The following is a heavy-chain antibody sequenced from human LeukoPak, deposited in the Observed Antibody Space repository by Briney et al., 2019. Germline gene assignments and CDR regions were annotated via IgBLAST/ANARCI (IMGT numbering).Heavy chain of an antibody. D-gene: IGHD5-24*01. CDR1: GGTFSSYA. J-gene: IGHJ6*02. CDR3: ARGGRRWLQLSVADYYGMDV. Sequence: SVKVSCKASGGTFSSYAISWVRQAPGQGLEWMGRIIPVLGITNYAQKFQGRVTITADKSTSTADMELSSLRSEDTAVYYCARGGRRWLQLSVADYYGMDVWGRGTTVTVSS. CDR2: IIPVLGIT. V-gene: IGHV1-69*04.